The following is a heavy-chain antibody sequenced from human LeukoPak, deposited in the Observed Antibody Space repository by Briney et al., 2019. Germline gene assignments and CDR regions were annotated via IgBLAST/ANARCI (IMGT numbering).Heavy chain of an antibody. CDR3: ARRQGCSTSSCPPDS. J-gene: IGHJ4*02. D-gene: IGHD2-2*01. Sequence: KPGESLKISCRGSGYSFNTYWIGWVRQMPGKGLEWMGIIYPGDSDTRYSPSFRGQVTMSADKSINTAYLQWSSLKASDTAMYFCARRQGCSTSSCPPDSWGRGTLVTVSS. CDR2: IYPGDSDT. V-gene: IGHV5-51*01. CDR1: GYSFNTYW.